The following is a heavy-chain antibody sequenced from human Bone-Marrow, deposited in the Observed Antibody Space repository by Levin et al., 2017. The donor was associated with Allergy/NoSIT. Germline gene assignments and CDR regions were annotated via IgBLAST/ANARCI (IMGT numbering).Heavy chain of an antibody. Sequence: SGPTLVKPTETLTLTCTFSGFSLRNSGVGVGWIRQPPGKALEWLALIYWDDDKRYRSSLKRRLTITKDTSKNQVVLTMTNMDPVDTATYYCEHLYYYGSGRFKNWFEPWGQGMLVTVSS. CDR3: EHLYYYGSGRFKNWFEP. J-gene: IGHJ5*02. CDR1: GFSLRNSGVG. V-gene: IGHV2-5*02. CDR2: IYWDDDK. D-gene: IGHD3-10*01.